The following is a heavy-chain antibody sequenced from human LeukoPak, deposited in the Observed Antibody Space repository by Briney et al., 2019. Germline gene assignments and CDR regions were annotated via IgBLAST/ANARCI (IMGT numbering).Heavy chain of an antibody. CDR3: AMDLAGYHDS. CDR2: INPDGSYT. J-gene: IGHJ4*02. Sequence: GGSLRLSCADSGLTFSTYWIHWVRQTPGKGLDWVSRINPDGSYTSYADSVKGRFTLSRDNARNTLYLQMDSLRVEDTALYYCAMDLAGYHDSWGQGTLVTVSS. D-gene: IGHD3-9*01. CDR1: GLTFSTYW. V-gene: IGHV3-74*01.